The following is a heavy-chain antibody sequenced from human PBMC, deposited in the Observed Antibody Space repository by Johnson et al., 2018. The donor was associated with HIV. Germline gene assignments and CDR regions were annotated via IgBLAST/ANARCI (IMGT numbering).Heavy chain of an antibody. CDR2: IRYDGSNK. J-gene: IGHJ3*02. V-gene: IGHV3-30*02. D-gene: IGHD3-9*01. CDR1: GFTFSSYG. Sequence: QVQLVESGGGLVQPGGSLRLSCAASGFTFSSYGMHWVRQAPGKGLEWVAFIRYDGSNKYYADSVKGRFTISRDNSKNTLYLQMNSLRAEDTAVYYCAKPVLRYFDGSHAFDIWGQGTMVTVSS. CDR3: AKPVLRYFDGSHAFDI.